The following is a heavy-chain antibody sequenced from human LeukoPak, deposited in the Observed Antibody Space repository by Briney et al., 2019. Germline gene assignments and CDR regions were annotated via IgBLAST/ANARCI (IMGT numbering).Heavy chain of an antibody. CDR1: GVSMSTCY. J-gene: IGHJ4*02. Sequence: ASETLSLTCTVSGVSMSTCYWSWIRQSPGKGLEWLAYIHYSGSTNINPSLKGRLAISIDTSKNQFSLKVSSVTAADTAVYYCARDIYGSGYGFFDYWGQGTLVTVSS. CDR3: ARDIYGSGYGFFDY. V-gene: IGHV4-59*01. D-gene: IGHD3-10*01. CDR2: IHYSGST.